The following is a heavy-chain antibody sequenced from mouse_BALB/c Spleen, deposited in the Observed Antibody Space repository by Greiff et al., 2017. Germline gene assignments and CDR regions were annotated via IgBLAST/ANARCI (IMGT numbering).Heavy chain of an antibody. J-gene: IGHJ1*01. D-gene: IGHD1-1*01. CDR1: GYTFTSYY. Sequence: QVQLKESGAELVKPGASVKLSCKASGYTFTSYYMYWVKQRPGQGLEWIGEINPSNGGTNFNEKFKSKATLTVDKSSSTAYMQLSSLTSEDSAVYYCTRGTVRWYFDVWGAGTTVTVSS. V-gene: IGHV1S81*02. CDR2: INPSNGGT. CDR3: TRGTVRWYFDV.